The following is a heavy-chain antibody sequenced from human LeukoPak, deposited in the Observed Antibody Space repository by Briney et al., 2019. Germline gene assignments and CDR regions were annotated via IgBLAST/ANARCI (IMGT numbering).Heavy chain of an antibody. CDR1: GFTFSSYS. CDR2: ISSSSSYI. Sequence: GGSLRLSCAASGFTFSSYSMNWVRQAPGKGLEWVSSISSSSSYIYYADSVKGRFTISRDNAKNSLYLQMNNLRAEDTAVYYCARGTRWQQLADYWGQGTLVTVSS. D-gene: IGHD6-13*01. J-gene: IGHJ4*02. CDR3: ARGTRWQQLADY. V-gene: IGHV3-21*01.